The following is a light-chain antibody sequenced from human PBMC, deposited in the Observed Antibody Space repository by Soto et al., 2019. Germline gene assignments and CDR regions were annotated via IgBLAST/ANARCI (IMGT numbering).Light chain of an antibody. CDR3: QQYNDWHT. Sequence: EIVMTQSPATLSVSPGERATLSCRASQSVGSNLAWYQKKPGQAPRLLIYGASTRATGIPARFSGSGSGTQFTLTLSTLQSEDFAVYFCQQYNDWHTFGQGTKLEIK. V-gene: IGKV3-15*01. J-gene: IGKJ2*01. CDR2: GAS. CDR1: QSVGSN.